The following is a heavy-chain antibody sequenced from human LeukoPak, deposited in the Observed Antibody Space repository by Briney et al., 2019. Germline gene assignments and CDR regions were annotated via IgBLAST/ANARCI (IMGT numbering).Heavy chain of an antibody. D-gene: IGHD3-10*01. CDR2: IYYCGST. Sequence: SQTLSLTCSVSARSISRGYYYWNWIRQPPAKGLEWLGHIYYCGSTYYNPSLKSRVTISVDASKNQFSLKLTSVTAADTAVYYCARAPRGNLQGDCWGQGTLVIVSS. CDR1: ARSISRGYYY. CDR3: ARAPRGNLQGDC. V-gene: IGHV4-30-4*01. J-gene: IGHJ4*02.